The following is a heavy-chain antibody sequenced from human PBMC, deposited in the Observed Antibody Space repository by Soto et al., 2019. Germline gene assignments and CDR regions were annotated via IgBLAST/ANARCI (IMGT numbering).Heavy chain of an antibody. CDR3: VRGGSWLPFDY. V-gene: IGHV4-34*01. CDR1: GGSFSGYY. D-gene: IGHD6-13*01. CDR2: INHSGST. Sequence: PSETLSLTCAVYGGSFSGYYWSWIRQPPGKGLEWIGEINHSGSTNYNPSLKSRVTISVDTSKNQFSLKLSSVTAADTAVYYCVRGGSWLPFDYWGQGTLVTVSS. J-gene: IGHJ4*02.